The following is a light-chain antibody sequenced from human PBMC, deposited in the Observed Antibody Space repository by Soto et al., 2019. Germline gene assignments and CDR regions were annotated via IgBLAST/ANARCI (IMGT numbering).Light chain of an antibody. CDR2: GAS. J-gene: IGKJ4*01. V-gene: IGKV3-15*01. CDR1: QSVSSN. Sequence: EIVMTQSPATLSVSPGERATLSCRASQSVSSNLAWYQQTPGQAPRLLIHGASTTATGFPARFSGSGSGTDFTLTNTPLQSEDVPVYYCQQYYNWPLTFGGGTKVE. CDR3: QQYYNWPLT.